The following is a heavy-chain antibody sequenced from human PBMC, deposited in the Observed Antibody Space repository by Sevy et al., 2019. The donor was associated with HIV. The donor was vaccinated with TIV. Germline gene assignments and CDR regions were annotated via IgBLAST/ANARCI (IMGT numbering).Heavy chain of an antibody. V-gene: IGHV3-30-3*01. D-gene: IGHD6-13*01. Sequence: GESLKISCAASGFTFSSYAMHWVRQAPGKGLEWVAVISYDGSNKYYAASVKGRFTISRDNSKNTLYLQMNSLRAEDTAVYYCARAAAGTPWDYYYGMDVWGQGTTVTVSS. J-gene: IGHJ6*02. CDR2: ISYDGSNK. CDR3: ARAAAGTPWDYYYGMDV. CDR1: GFTFSSYA.